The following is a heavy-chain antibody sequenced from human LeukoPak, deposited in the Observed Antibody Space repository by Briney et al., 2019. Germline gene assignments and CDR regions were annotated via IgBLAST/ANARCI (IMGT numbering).Heavy chain of an antibody. CDR3: ARDPIWFGVLDWFDP. CDR2: INPNSGGT. Sequence: GASVKVSCKASGYTFTGYYMHWVRQAPGQGLEWMGRINPNSGGTNYAQKFQGRVTMTRDTSISTAYMELSRLRSDDTAVYYCARDPIWFGVLDWFDPWGQGTLVTVSS. J-gene: IGHJ5*02. V-gene: IGHV1-2*06. D-gene: IGHD3-10*01. CDR1: GYTFTGYY.